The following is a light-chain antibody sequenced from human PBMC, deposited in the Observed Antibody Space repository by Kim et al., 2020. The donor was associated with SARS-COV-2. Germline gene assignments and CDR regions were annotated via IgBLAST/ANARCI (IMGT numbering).Light chain of an antibody. CDR2: GAS. V-gene: IGKV3D-15*01. Sequence: VSPGERATLTCRASQSVNTKLAWYQQKGGRPPRILIYGASTGATGVPARFSGSGSDTDFTLTISSLQSEDFAVYYCQQYHDWAETFGQGTKVDIK. CDR1: QSVNTK. J-gene: IGKJ1*01. CDR3: QQYHDWAET.